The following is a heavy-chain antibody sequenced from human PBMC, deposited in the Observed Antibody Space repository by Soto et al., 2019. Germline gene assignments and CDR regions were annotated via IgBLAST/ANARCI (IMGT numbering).Heavy chain of an antibody. CDR2: SSNSGSFT. CDR3: ARDRLKDNWNYGGGAFDI. D-gene: IGHD1-7*01. J-gene: IGHJ3*02. CDR1: GFTLSDHY. Sequence: PGGSLRLSCAASGFTLSDHYMSWIRQAPGKGLEWVGSSSNSGSFTSYADSVKGRFSISRDNAKNSLYLQMNSLRAEDTAVYYCARDRLKDNWNYGGGAFDIWGQGTMVTVSS. V-gene: IGHV3-11*06.